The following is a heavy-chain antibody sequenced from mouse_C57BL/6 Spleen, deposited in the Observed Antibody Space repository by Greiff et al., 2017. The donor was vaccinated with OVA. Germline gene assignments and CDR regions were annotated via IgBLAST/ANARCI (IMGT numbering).Heavy chain of an antibody. CDR1: GYTFTSYW. J-gene: IGHJ4*01. CDR3: ARTPAHYYGSSSYAMDY. Sequence: QVQLKQSGAELVKPGASVKLSCKASGYTFTSYWMHWVKQRPGQGLEWIGMIHPNSGSTNYNEKFKSKATLTVDKSSSTAYMQLSSLTSEDSAVYYCARTPAHYYGSSSYAMDYWGQGTSVTVSS. V-gene: IGHV1-64*01. D-gene: IGHD1-1*01. CDR2: IHPNSGST.